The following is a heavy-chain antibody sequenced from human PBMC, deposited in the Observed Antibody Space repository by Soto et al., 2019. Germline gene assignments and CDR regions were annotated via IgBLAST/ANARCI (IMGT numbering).Heavy chain of an antibody. D-gene: IGHD3-9*01. CDR1: GFTFSSYA. V-gene: IGHV3-23*01. Sequence: GGSLRLSCAASGFTFSSYAMSWVRQAPGKGLEWVSAISGSGGSTYYADSVKGRFTISRDNSKNTLYLQMNSLRAEDTAVYYCAKWEEGYYDILTGYRSDYWGQGTLVTVSS. CDR2: ISGSGGST. CDR3: AKWEEGYYDILTGYRSDY. J-gene: IGHJ4*02.